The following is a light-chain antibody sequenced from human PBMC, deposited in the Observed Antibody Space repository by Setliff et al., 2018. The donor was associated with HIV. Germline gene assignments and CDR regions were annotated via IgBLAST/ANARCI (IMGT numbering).Light chain of an antibody. CDR1: SSNIGTCYD. Sequence: QSVLTQPPSVSGAPGQRVTISCTGSSSNIGTCYDVHWYQQLPGTAPKLLIHDNNNRPSGVPDRFSGSKSGTSASLAITGLQAEDEADYYCQSYDSSLSGFVFGSGTKVTVL. J-gene: IGLJ1*01. V-gene: IGLV1-40*01. CDR3: QSYDSSLSGFV. CDR2: DNN.